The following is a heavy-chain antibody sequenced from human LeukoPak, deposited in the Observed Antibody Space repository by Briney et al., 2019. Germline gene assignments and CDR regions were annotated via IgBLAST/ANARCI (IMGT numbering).Heavy chain of an antibody. J-gene: IGHJ6*02. V-gene: IGHV3-66*01. CDR1: GFTFSSYW. Sequence: PGGSLRLSCAASGFTFSSYWMHWVRQDPGKGLEWVSVIYSGGSTYYADSVKGRFTISRDNSKNTLYLQMNSLRAEDTAVYYCGRASGDYYYGMDVWGQGTTVTVSS. D-gene: IGHD3-10*01. CDR2: IYSGGST. CDR3: GRASGDYYYGMDV.